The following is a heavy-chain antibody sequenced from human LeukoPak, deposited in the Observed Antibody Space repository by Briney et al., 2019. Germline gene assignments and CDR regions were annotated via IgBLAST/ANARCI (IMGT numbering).Heavy chain of an antibody. CDR1: GFTFSNFW. D-gene: IGHD2-15*01. Sequence: GGSLRLSCTASGFTFSNFWMGWVRQAPGKGLEWVSAISGSGGSTYYADSVKGRFTISRDNSKNTLYLQMNSLRAEDTAVYYCAKEDRGYCSGGSCRAFGDWGQGTLVTVST. V-gene: IGHV3-23*01. J-gene: IGHJ4*02. CDR2: ISGSGGST. CDR3: AKEDRGYCSGGSCRAFGD.